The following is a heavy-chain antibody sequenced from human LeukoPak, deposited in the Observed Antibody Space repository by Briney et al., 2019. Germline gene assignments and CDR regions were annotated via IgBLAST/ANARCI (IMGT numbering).Heavy chain of an antibody. CDR2: IHSSGNYI. Sequence: GGSLRLSCRASASGDDFTSHSMNWVRQAPGKGLEWISYIHSSGNYIFDAASVKGRFTVSRDNARNSLYLQMNSLRVEDTAMYYCAREWNSRATFDYWGQGTLVTVSS. CDR3: AREWNSRATFDY. V-gene: IGHV3-21*05. D-gene: IGHD1-1*01. J-gene: IGHJ4*02. CDR1: ASGDDFTSHS.